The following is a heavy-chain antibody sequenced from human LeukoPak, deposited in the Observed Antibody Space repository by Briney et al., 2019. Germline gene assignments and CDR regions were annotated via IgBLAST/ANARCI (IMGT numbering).Heavy chain of an antibody. CDR1: GFTFSSYA. D-gene: IGHD1-26*01. V-gene: IGHV3-23*01. CDR2: ISGSDGST. J-gene: IGHJ4*02. Sequence: GGSLRLSCAASGFTFSSYAMSWVRQAPGKGLEWVSGISGSDGSTNYADSVKGRFTISRENSKNTLYLQMNSLKTEDTAVYYCTTGGGSYYDKTSYSDYWGQGTLVTVSS. CDR3: TTGGGSYYDKTSYSDY.